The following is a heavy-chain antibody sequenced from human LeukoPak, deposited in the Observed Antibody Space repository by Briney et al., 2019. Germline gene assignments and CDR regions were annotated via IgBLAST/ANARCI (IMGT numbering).Heavy chain of an antibody. CDR2: ISISGNTI. D-gene: IGHD1-26*01. Sequence: PGGSLRLSCAASGFTFSSYEMNWVRQAPGKGLEWVSYISISGNTIYYADAVRGRFTISRDNAKSSLYLQKNRLRAEDTAVYYCEWISGSFRFDLWGQGTLVTVSS. J-gene: IGHJ5*02. V-gene: IGHV3-48*03. CDR3: EWISGSFRFDL. CDR1: GFTFSSYE.